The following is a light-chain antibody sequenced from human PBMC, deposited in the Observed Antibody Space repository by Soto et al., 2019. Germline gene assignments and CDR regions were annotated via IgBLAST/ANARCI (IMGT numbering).Light chain of an antibody. Sequence: EIVLTQSPGTLSLSPGERVTLSCRASQSVSSSYLAWYQQKPGQAPRLLIYGASSRATDIPDRLSGSRSGTDFTLTISRLEPEDFAVYYCHQYGSSPRHTFGQGTKLEIK. J-gene: IGKJ2*01. CDR2: GAS. V-gene: IGKV3-20*01. CDR3: HQYGSSPRHT. CDR1: QSVSSSY.